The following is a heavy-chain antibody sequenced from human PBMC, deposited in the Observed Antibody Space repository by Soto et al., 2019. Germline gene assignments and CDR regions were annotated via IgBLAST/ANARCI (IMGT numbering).Heavy chain of an antibody. D-gene: IGHD5-12*01. CDR3: VRMGFSGGGYLSYYYYGMDI. V-gene: IGHV5-51*01. J-gene: IGHJ6*02. CDR1: GYRFTKYW. Sequence: GEALKISGKGSGYRFTKYWIGWVRQMPGKGLEWMAIIYPDESDTRYSPSFQGQVTISADNSISTAYLQWSSLKASDTAMYYCVRMGFSGGGYLSYYYYGMDIWGQGTTVTVSS. CDR2: IYPDESDT.